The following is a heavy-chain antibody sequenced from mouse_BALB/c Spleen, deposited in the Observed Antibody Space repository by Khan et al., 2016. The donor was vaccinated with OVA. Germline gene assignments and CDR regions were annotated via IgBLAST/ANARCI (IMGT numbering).Heavy chain of an antibody. CDR3: TRGRTY. CDR1: GYSITSDYA. V-gene: IGHV3-2*02. Sequence: EVQLQESGPGLVKPSQSLSLTCTVTGYSITSDYAWNWIRQFPGNKLEWMGYISYSGSTSSTPSLKSRISITRDTSKHQFFLQLNSVTTEDTATYYCTRGRTYWGQGTLVTVSA. D-gene: IGHD3-3*01. J-gene: IGHJ3*01. CDR2: ISYSGST.